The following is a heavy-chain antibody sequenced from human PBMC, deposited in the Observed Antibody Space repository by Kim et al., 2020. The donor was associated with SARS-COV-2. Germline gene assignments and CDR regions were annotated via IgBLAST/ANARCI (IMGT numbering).Heavy chain of an antibody. D-gene: IGHD4-17*01. Sequence: GGSLRLSCAASGFAFRTCAMNWVRQAPGRGLEWVSAISGSGGTTYYADSVKGRFTVYRDNSKNTLYLQMNSLRAEDTAVYYCAKAPTVTTSGLFDYWGQGALVPVSS. V-gene: IGHV3-23*01. J-gene: IGHJ4*02. CDR3: AKAPTVTTSGLFDY. CDR1: GFAFRTCA. CDR2: ISGSGGTT.